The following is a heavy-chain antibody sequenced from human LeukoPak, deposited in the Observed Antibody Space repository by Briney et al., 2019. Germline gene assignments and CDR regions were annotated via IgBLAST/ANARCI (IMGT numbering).Heavy chain of an antibody. D-gene: IGHD3-10*01. CDR3: ARVLTMGNNWFDP. J-gene: IGHJ5*02. V-gene: IGHV4-30-2*01. Sequence: SQTLSLTCAVSGGPISSGGYSWSWIRQPPGKGLEWIGYIYHSGSTYYNPPLKSRVTISVDRSKNQFSLKLSSVTAADTAVYYCARVLTMGNNWFDPWGQGTLVTVSS. CDR2: IYHSGST. CDR1: GGPISSGGYS.